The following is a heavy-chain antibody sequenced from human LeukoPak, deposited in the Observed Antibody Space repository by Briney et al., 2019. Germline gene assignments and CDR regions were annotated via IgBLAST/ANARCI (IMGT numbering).Heavy chain of an antibody. Sequence: PGRSLRLSCAASGFTFSNYAMHWVRQTPGKGLELVAVISYDETNKYYADSVKGRFTISRDNSKNTLYLQMNSLKTEDTAVYYCTRDQTPYYWGQGTLVTVSS. CDR1: GFTFSNYA. V-gene: IGHV3-30*04. CDR2: ISYDETNK. CDR3: TRDQTPYY. J-gene: IGHJ4*02.